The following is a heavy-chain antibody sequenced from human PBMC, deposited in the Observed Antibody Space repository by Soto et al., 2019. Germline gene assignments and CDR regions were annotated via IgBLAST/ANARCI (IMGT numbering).Heavy chain of an antibody. Sequence: EVQLLESGGALAQPGGSLRLSCAASGSTFSAFCMNWVRQAPGKGLEWVSAISRSGDIPYYADSVKGRFTISRDNSKNTLYLEMNSLTGDDTAVYYCAKGGFWVHYGMDVWGQGTTVIVSS. CDR2: ISRSGDIP. J-gene: IGHJ6*02. D-gene: IGHD2-15*01. V-gene: IGHV3-23*01. CDR3: AKGGFWVHYGMDV. CDR1: GSTFSAFC.